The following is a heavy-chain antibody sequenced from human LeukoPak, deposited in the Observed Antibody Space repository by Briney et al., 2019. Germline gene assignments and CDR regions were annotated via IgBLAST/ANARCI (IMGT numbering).Heavy chain of an antibody. CDR2: INPNSGGT. CDR3: ARGDGYNPSGCFDY. CDR1: GYTFTGYY. D-gene: IGHD5-24*01. V-gene: IGHV1-2*02. Sequence: GASVKVSCKASGYTFTGYYMHWVRQAPGQGLEWMGWINPNSGGTNYAQKFQGRVTMTRDTSISTAYMELSRLRSDDTAVYYCARGDGYNPSGCFDYWGQGTLVTVSS. J-gene: IGHJ4*02.